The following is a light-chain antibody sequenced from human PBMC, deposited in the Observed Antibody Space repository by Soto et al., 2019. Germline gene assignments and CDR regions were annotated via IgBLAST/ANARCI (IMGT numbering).Light chain of an antibody. CDR1: QSVSSNF. Sequence: EVVLTQSPGTLSLSPGERATLSCRASQSVSSNFLAWYQQKPGQAPRLVIYGASSRATAFPDRFSGSGSGTDFTLTISRLEPEDFAVYYCQQYGSSPMTFGRGTKVEIK. J-gene: IGKJ1*01. CDR3: QQYGSSPMT. V-gene: IGKV3-20*01. CDR2: GAS.